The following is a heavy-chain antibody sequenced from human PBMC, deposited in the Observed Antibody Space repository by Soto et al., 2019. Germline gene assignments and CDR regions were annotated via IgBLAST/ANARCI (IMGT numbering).Heavy chain of an antibody. CDR1: GFTFSSYG. Sequence: GGSLRLSCAASGFTFSSYGMHWVRQAPGKGLEWVAVISYDGSNKYYADSVKGRFTISRDNSKNTLYLQMNSLRAEDTAVYYCAKDGDGWNYDEGYYFDYWGQGTLVTVSS. CDR2: ISYDGSNK. V-gene: IGHV3-30*18. CDR3: AKDGDGWNYDEGYYFDY. D-gene: IGHD1-7*01. J-gene: IGHJ4*02.